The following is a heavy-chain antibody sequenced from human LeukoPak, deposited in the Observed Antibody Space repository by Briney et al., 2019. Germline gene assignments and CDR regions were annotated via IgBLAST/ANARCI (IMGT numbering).Heavy chain of an antibody. Sequence: GGSLRLSCAASGFTFSSSAMSWVRQAPGKGLEWVSAISGSGGSTYYADSVKGRFTISRDNSKNTLYLQMNSLRAEDTAVYYCAKGLSVYCGADCYRNWGQGTLVTVSS. V-gene: IGHV3-23*01. CDR3: AKGLSVYCGADCYRN. J-gene: IGHJ4*02. CDR2: ISGSGGST. CDR1: GFTFSSSA. D-gene: IGHD2-21*02.